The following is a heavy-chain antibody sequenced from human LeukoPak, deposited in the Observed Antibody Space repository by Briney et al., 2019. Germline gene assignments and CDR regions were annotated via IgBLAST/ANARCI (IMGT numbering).Heavy chain of an antibody. CDR3: ARGAYYYED. CDR1: GFTFSSYG. Sequence: GSLRLSCAASGFTFSSYGMHWVRQAPGKGLEWVSYISSSSSTIYYADSVKGRFTISRDNAKNSLYLQMNSLGAEDTAVYYCARGAYYYEDWGQGTLVTVSS. CDR2: ISSSSSTI. D-gene: IGHD3-22*01. J-gene: IGHJ4*02. V-gene: IGHV3-48*01.